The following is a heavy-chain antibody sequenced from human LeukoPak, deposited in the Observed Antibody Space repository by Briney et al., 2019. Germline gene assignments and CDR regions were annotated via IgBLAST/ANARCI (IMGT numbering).Heavy chain of an antibody. V-gene: IGHV3-30-3*01. D-gene: IGHD3-10*01. CDR1: GFTFSSYA. Sequence: GGSLRLSCAASGFTFSSYAMHWVRQAPGKGLEWVAVISYDGSNKYYADSVKGRFTISRDNSKNTLYLQMNSLSAEDTAVYYCTREVLNAFDSWGQGTLVTVSS. CDR2: ISYDGSNK. J-gene: IGHJ3*02. CDR3: TREVLNAFDS.